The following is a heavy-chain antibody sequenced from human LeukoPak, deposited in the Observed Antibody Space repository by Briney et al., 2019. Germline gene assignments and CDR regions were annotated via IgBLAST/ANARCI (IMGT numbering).Heavy chain of an antibody. Sequence: PGGSLGLSCAASGFTFSSYSMNWVRQAPGKGLEWVSSISSSSSYIYYADSVEGRFTISRDNAKNSLYLQMNSLRAEDTAVYYCARFDYDYVWGRRGYWGQGTLVTVSS. J-gene: IGHJ4*02. D-gene: IGHD3-16*01. V-gene: IGHV3-21*01. CDR1: GFTFSSYS. CDR3: ARFDYDYVWGRRGY. CDR2: ISSSSSYI.